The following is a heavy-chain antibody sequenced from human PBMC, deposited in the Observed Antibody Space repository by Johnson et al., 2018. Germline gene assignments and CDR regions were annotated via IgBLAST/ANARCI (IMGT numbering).Heavy chain of an antibody. CDR1: GFTFSDYY. J-gene: IGHJ6*02. D-gene: IGHD3-3*02. CDR2: ISSSGSTI. V-gene: IGHV3-11*01. Sequence: QLVQSGGGLVKPGGSLRLSCAASGFTFSDYYMSWIRQAPGKGLEWVSYISSSGSTIYYADSVKGRFTIPRHNAKNSLYLEMNSLGAEDTAVYYCASSEESIFRNYYYYGMDVWVQGTTVTVSS. CDR3: ASSEESIFRNYYYYGMDV.